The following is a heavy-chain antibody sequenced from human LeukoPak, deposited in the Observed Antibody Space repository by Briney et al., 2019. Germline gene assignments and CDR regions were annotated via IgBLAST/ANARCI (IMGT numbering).Heavy chain of an antibody. CDR1: GYRFTSYW. D-gene: IGHD6-13*01. CDR2: IYPGDSDS. V-gene: IGHV5-51*01. J-gene: IGHJ4*02. Sequence: GESLKISCKGSGYRFTSYWIGWVRQMPGKGLEEMGIIYPGDSDSRYSPSFQGQVTISVDKSISTAYLQWSSLKASDTAMYYCARRVFSSSWSYFDYWGQGTLVTVSS. CDR3: ARRVFSSSWSYFDY.